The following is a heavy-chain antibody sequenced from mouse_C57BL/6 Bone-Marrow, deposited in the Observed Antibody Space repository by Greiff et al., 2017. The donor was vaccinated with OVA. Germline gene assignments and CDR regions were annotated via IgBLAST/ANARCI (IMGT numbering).Heavy chain of an antibody. D-gene: IGHD1-1*01. J-gene: IGHJ1*03. V-gene: IGHV7-1*01. CDR1: GFTFSDFY. CDR2: SRNKANDYTT. CDR3: ARAIDYYGSSYWYFDV. Sequence: EVKLVESGGGLVQSGRSLRLSCATSGFTFSDFYMEWVRQAPGKGLEWIAASRNKANDYTTEYSASVKGRFIVYRDTSQSTLYLQMNALRAEDTAIYYCARAIDYYGSSYWYFDVWGTGTTVTVSS.